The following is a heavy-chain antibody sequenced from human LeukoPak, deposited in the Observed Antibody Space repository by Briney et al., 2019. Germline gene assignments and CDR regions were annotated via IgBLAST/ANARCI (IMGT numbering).Heavy chain of an antibody. CDR3: ARAPTPCGGDCYSDSYYYYYYMDV. CDR1: GGTFSSYA. CDR2: IIPIFGTA. Sequence: SVKVSCKASGGTFSSYAISWVRQAPGQGLEWMGGIIPIFGTANYAQKFQGRVTITTDESMSTAYMELSSLRSEDTAVYYCARAPTPCGGDCYSDSYYYYYYMDVWGKGTTVTVSS. J-gene: IGHJ6*03. V-gene: IGHV1-69*05. D-gene: IGHD2-21*02.